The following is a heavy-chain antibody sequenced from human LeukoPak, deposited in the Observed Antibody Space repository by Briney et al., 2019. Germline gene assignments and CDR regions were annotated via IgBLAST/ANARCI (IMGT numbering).Heavy chain of an antibody. Sequence: HPGGSLRLSCAASGFTFNTYDMHWVRQPTGKGLEWVSAIGIAGDTYYPDSVKGRFTISRDNAKNSLYLQLNSLRAGDTAVYYCARGYCSNTRCSEGFYFDYWGQGARVTVSS. D-gene: IGHD2-2*01. CDR3: ARGYCSNTRCSEGFYFDY. CDR1: GFTFNTYD. CDR2: IGIAGDT. V-gene: IGHV3-13*01. J-gene: IGHJ4*02.